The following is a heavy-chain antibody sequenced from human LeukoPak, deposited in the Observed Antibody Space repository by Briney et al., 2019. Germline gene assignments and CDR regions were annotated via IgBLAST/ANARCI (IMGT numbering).Heavy chain of an antibody. Sequence: GGSLRLSCAVSGFNVRTSYMSWVRQAPGKGLEWVSVIFRDGSTYYGDSVRGRFSISRGNSKNTVYLQMNNLRAEDTAVYFCARDFFDFWSGSWVWGQGTLVTVSS. CDR2: IFRDGST. D-gene: IGHD3-3*01. CDR3: ARDFFDFWSGSWV. CDR1: GFNVRTSY. V-gene: IGHV3-53*01. J-gene: IGHJ4*02.